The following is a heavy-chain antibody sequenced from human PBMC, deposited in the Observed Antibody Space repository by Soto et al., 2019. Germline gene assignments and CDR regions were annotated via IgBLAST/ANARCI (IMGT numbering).Heavy chain of an antibody. Sequence: QVQLVQSGAEVKKPGASVKVSCKASGYTFTSYAMHWVRQAPGQSLEWMGWVNGGNGNTKYSQKFQDRVTMTRDTSASTAYIELSSLRSEDTAVYYCARGIAVAGNYWGQGTLVTVSS. CDR3: ARGIAVAGNY. V-gene: IGHV1-3*01. CDR1: GYTFTSYA. J-gene: IGHJ4*02. D-gene: IGHD6-19*01. CDR2: VNGGNGNT.